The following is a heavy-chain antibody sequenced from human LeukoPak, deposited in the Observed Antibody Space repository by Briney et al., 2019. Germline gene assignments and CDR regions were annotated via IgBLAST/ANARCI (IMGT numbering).Heavy chain of an antibody. CDR1: GFSFDDLG. Sequence: RSGGSLRLSCAASGFSFDDLGMTWVRQVPGKGLEWVAGINWNGASTGYADSVRGRFTISRDNAKNSLYLQMNSLRAEDTAVYYCARSVTGTYYYYYYYMDVWGKGTTVTVSS. CDR3: ARSVTGTYYYYYYYMDV. CDR2: INWNGAST. V-gene: IGHV3-20*04. J-gene: IGHJ6*03. D-gene: IGHD1-7*01.